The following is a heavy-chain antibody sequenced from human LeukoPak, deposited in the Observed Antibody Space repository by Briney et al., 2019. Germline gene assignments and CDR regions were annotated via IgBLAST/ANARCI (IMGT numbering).Heavy chain of an antibody. V-gene: IGHV3-30*18. D-gene: IGHD4-17*01. CDR1: GFTFSSYG. J-gene: IGHJ4*02. Sequence: GGSLRLSCAASGFTFSSYGMHWVRQAPGKGLEWVAVIPYDGSNKYYADSVKGRFTISRDNSKNTLYLQMNSLRAEDTAVYYCAKDPGSTVTTSDYWGQGTLVTVSS. CDR2: IPYDGSNK. CDR3: AKDPGSTVTTSDY.